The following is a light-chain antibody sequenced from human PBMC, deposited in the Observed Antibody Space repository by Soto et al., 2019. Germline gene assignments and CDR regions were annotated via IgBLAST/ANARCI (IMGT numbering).Light chain of an antibody. CDR3: KSYAGSNTYV. CDR1: TSNIGTNY. Sequence: QSVLTQPPSASGTPGQRVTISCSGSTSNIGTNYVYWYHQLPGTAPKLLISRNNQRPSGVPDRFSGSKSGTSASLAISGLQAADEADYFCKSYAGSNTYVFGSGTKVTVL. CDR2: RNN. J-gene: IGLJ1*01. V-gene: IGLV1-47*01.